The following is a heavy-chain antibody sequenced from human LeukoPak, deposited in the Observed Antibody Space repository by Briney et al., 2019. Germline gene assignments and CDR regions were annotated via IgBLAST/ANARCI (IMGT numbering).Heavy chain of an antibody. CDR2: ISGSGART. Sequence: AGPLRLSCAASGFTFSSYAMSWVRQAPGKGLEWVSAISGSGARTYYANSVKGRFTVSSDNSKNTLYLQMNSLRAEDTAVYYCAKDFIAVADYMDVWGKGTTVTVSS. J-gene: IGHJ6*03. D-gene: IGHD6-19*01. CDR1: GFTFSSYA. CDR3: AKDFIAVADYMDV. V-gene: IGHV3-23*01.